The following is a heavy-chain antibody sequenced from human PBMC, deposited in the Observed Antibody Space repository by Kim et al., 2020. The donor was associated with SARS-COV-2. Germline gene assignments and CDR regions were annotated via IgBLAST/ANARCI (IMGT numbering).Heavy chain of an antibody. CDR2: MNPNSGNT. CDR3: AYSSGWSNYYYYGMDV. J-gene: IGHJ6*02. Sequence: ASVKVSCKASGYTFTSYDINWVRQATGQGLEWMGWMNPNSGNTGYAQKFQGRVTMTRNTSIRTAYMELSRLRSEETAMYYCAYSSGWSNYYYYGMDVWGQGTTVTVSS. CDR1: GYTFTSYD. D-gene: IGHD6-19*01. V-gene: IGHV1-8*01.